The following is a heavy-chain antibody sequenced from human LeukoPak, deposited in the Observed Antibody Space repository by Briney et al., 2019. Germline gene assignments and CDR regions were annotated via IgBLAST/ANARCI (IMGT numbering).Heavy chain of an antibody. CDR1: GFTFGSYW. CDR3: ARAPYDILTGSYFDF. CDR2: INGDGRNI. D-gene: IGHD3-9*01. Sequence: PGGSLRLSCVASGFTFGSYWMHWVRHDPRKGLVWVSRINGDGRNINYADSVRGRFTISRDNAKNTLYLQMNTLRVEDTAVYYCARAPYDILTGSYFDFWGQGTLVTVSS. V-gene: IGHV3-74*01. J-gene: IGHJ4*02.